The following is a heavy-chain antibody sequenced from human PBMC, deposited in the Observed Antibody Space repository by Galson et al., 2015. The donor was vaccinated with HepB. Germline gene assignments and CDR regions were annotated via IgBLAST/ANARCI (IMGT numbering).Heavy chain of an antibody. D-gene: IGHD6-19*01. CDR3: ARGLEGSRAVAGFDY. J-gene: IGHJ4*02. CDR1: GGTFSSYA. V-gene: IGHV1-69*13. CDR2: IIPIFGTA. Sequence: SVKVSCKASGGTFSSYAISWVRQAPGQGLEWMGGIIPIFGTANYAQKFQGRVTITADESTSTAYMELSSLRSEDTAVYYCARGLEGSRAVAGFDYWGQGTLVTVSS.